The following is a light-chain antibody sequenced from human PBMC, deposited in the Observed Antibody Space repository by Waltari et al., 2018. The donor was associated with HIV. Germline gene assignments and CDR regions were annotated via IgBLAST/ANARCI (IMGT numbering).Light chain of an antibody. CDR1: SSNIGTNY. CDR3: AAWRDSLSAVE. J-gene: IGLJ2*01. CDR2: RNN. V-gene: IGLV1-47*01. Sequence: QSVLTQPPSASGTPGQRVTISCSGSSSNIGTNYVYWYQQLPGTAPKLLIYRNNQRPSGVPDRFSGSKSGTSASLAISGLRSEDEADYYCAAWRDSLSAVEFGGGTKLTVL.